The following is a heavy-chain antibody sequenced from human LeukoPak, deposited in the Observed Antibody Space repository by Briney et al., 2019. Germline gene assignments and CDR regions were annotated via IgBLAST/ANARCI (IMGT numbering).Heavy chain of an antibody. J-gene: IGHJ4*02. CDR3: AKTLVVVITTFSGY. Sequence: GGSLRLSCAASGFTFSSYWMHWVRQAPGKGLVWVSRINSDGSSTSYADSVKGRFTISRDNAKNTLYLQMNSLRAEDTAVYYCAKTLVVVITTFSGYWGQGTLVTVSS. V-gene: IGHV3-74*01. CDR1: GFTFSSYW. CDR2: INSDGSST. D-gene: IGHD3-22*01.